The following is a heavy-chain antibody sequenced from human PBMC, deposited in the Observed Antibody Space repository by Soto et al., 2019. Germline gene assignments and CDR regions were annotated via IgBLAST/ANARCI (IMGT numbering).Heavy chain of an antibody. D-gene: IGHD5-18*01. CDR3: ARRFSTAMGYYYYGMDV. CDR2: IYPGDSDT. CDR1: GDNLTSYR. V-gene: IGHV5-51*07. J-gene: IGHJ6*02. Sequence: GESQKISGERRGDNLTSYRCARLHQKTEKGLEWMGIIYPGDSDTRYSPSFQGQVTISADKSISTAYLQWSSLKASDTAMYYCARRFSTAMGYYYYGMDVWGQGTTVTVSS.